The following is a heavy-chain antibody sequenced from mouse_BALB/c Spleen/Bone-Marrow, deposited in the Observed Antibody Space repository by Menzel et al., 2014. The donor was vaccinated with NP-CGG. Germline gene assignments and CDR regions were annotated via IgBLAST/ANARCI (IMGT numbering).Heavy chain of an antibody. D-gene: IGHD2-4*01. CDR1: GYSFTGYF. Sequence: VHVKQSGPELVKPGASVKISCKASGYSFTGYFTNWVKQSHGKSLEWIGRINPYNGDTFYNQKFKGKATLTVDKSSSTAHMELLSLTSEDSAVYYCGRGDDYDGDFDRWGQGTTLTVSS. CDR2: INPYNGDT. J-gene: IGHJ2*01. V-gene: IGHV1-37*01. CDR3: GRGDDYDGDFDR.